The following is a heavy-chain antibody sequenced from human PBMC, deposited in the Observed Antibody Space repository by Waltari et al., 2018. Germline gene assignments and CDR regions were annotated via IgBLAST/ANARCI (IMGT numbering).Heavy chain of an antibody. J-gene: IGHJ6*03. D-gene: IGHD6-13*01. V-gene: IGHV1-69*05. Sequence: QVQLVQSGAEVKKPGSSVKVSCKASGGTFSSYAISWVRQAPGQGLEWMGGIIPIFGTANYAQKFQGRVTITTDESTSTAYMELSSLRSEDTAVYYCASTEQQPRHGLYYYMDVWGKGTTVTVSS. CDR3: ASTEQQPRHGLYYYMDV. CDR1: GGTFSSYA. CDR2: IIPIFGTA.